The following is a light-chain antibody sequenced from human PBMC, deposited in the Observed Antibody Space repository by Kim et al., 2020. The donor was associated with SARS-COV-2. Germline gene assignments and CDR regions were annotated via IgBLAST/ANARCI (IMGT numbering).Light chain of an antibody. CDR3: QQYADSPPT. J-gene: IGKJ1*01. CDR2: GIS. Sequence: SPGERAPLPCRASQSISSIHVAWYQQRRGRAPRLIIYGISNRAIGIPDRFSGSGAGTDFTLTISRLEPEDFAVYYCQQYADSPPTFGQGTKVDIK. V-gene: IGKV3-20*01. CDR1: QSISSIH.